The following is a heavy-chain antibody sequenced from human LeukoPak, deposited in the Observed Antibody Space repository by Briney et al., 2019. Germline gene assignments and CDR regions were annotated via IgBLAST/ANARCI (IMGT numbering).Heavy chain of an antibody. D-gene: IGHD3-10*01. CDR2: IYHSGST. Sequence: PSGTLSLTCAVSGASISSSNWWSWVRQPPGKGLEWIEEIYHSGSTNYNPSLKSRVTISLDKSKNQFSLKLNSVTAADTAVYYCARGGVYYGSGSNWFDPWGQGTLVTVSS. J-gene: IGHJ5*02. V-gene: IGHV4-4*02. CDR1: GASISSSNW. CDR3: ARGGVYYGSGSNWFDP.